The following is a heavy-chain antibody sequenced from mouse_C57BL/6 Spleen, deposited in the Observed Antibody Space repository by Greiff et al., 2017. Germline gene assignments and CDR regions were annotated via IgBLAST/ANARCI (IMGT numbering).Heavy chain of an antibody. CDR3: ASRDSNYDAMDY. Sequence: QVQLQQPGAELVKPGASVKLSCKASGYTFTSYWMQWVKQRPGQGLEWIGEIDPSDSYTNYNQKFKGKATLTVDTSSSTAYMQLSSLTSEDSAVYYCASRDSNYDAMDYWGQGTSVTVSS. CDR1: GYTFTSYW. CDR2: IDPSDSYT. V-gene: IGHV1-50*01. J-gene: IGHJ4*01. D-gene: IGHD2-5*01.